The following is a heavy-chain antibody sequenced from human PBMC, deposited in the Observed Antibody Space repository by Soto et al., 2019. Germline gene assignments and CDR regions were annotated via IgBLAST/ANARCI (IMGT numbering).Heavy chain of an antibody. J-gene: IGHJ4*02. D-gene: IGHD3-10*01. V-gene: IGHV3-7*05. CDR2: IKQDGSEK. CDR3: ASRDLYYYGSGSYRI. Sequence: GGSLRLSCAASGFTFSSYWMSWVRQAPGKGLEWVANIKQDGSEKYYVDSVKGRFTISRDNAKNSLYLQMNSLRAEDTAVYYCASRDLYYYGSGSYRIWRQGTLVTVSS. CDR1: GFTFSSYW.